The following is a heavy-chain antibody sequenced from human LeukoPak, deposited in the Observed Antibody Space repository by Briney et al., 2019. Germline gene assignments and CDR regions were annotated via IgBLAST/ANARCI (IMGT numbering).Heavy chain of an antibody. D-gene: IGHD4-17*01. J-gene: IGHJ4*02. V-gene: IGHV1-3*01. CDR1: GYTFTSYA. CDR3: ARLPDYGDYFDY. Sequence: ASVKVSCKASGYTFTSYAMHWVRQAPGQRLEWMGWINAGNGNTKYSQKFQGRVTITRDTSASTAYMELSSLRSEDTAVYYCARLPDYGDYFDYWGQGTLVTVSS. CDR2: INAGNGNT.